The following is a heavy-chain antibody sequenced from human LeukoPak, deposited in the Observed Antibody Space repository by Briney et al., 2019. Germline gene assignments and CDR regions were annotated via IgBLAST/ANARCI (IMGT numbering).Heavy chain of an antibody. CDR1: GFTFSAYW. CDR2: IEPAGSDT. CDR3: AKVGIMGATYYFDY. V-gene: IGHV3-7*03. Sequence: GGSLRLSCAASGFTFSAYWMTWVRLAPGKGLEWVANIEPAGSDTYYVDPVKGRFTISRDNSKNTLYLQMNSLRAEDTAVYYCAKVGIMGATYYFDYWGQGTLVTVSS. D-gene: IGHD1-26*01. J-gene: IGHJ4*02.